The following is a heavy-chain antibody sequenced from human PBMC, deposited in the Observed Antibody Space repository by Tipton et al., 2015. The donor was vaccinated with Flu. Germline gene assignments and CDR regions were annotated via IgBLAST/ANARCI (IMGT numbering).Heavy chain of an antibody. V-gene: IGHV4-34*01. CDR2: INHSGST. Sequence: LRLSCAASGFTFSSYAMSWVRQAPGKGLEWIGEINHSGSTNYNPSLKSRVTISVETSKNQFSLKLSSVTAADTAVYYCARGQGLGSGSTPTGYWGQGTLVTVSS. J-gene: IGHJ4*02. CDR1: GFTFSSYA. CDR3: ARGQGLGSGSTPTGY. D-gene: IGHD3-10*01.